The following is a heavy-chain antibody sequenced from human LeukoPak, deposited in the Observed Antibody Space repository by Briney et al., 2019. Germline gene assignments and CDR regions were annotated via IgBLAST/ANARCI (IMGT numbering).Heavy chain of an antibody. Sequence: SETLSLTCTVSGGSMDRLPWNWIRQPAGKGLEWIGRIYTYGTSSYNPSLKSRVSMSVDTSKNQFSLKVNSVTAADTAVYYCAKSYIGKDGYSYFEYWGQEIPVTVSS. V-gene: IGHV4-4*07. CDR1: GGSMDRLP. CDR3: AKSYIGKDGYSYFEY. CDR2: IYTYGTS. J-gene: IGHJ4*02. D-gene: IGHD5-24*01.